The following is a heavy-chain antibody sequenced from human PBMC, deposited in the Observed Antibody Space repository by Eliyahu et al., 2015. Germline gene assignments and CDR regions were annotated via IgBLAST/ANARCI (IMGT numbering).Heavy chain of an antibody. CDR2: INHSGST. Sequence: QVQLQQWGAGLLKPSETLSLTCAVYGGSFSGYYWSWIRXPPGKGLEWIGEINHSGSTNYNPSLKSRVTISVDTSKNQFSLKLSSVTAADTAVYYCARRPGTYYGMDVWGQGTTVTVSS. D-gene: IGHD3-10*01. V-gene: IGHV4-34*01. CDR3: ARRPGTYYGMDV. J-gene: IGHJ6*02. CDR1: GGSFSGYY.